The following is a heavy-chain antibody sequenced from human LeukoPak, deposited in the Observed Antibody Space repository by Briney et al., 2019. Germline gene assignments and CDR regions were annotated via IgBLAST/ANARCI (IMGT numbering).Heavy chain of an antibody. J-gene: IGHJ4*02. Sequence: PSETLSLTCTVSGDSINSHYWSWIRQPAGKGLEWIGYIFYSGSTNYNPSLKSRVTISLDTSKNQFSLKLRSVTAADTAVYYCARDRGSGWYGVDYWGQGTLVTVSS. CDR2: IFYSGST. V-gene: IGHV4-59*11. D-gene: IGHD6-19*01. CDR3: ARDRGSGWYGVDY. CDR1: GDSINSHY.